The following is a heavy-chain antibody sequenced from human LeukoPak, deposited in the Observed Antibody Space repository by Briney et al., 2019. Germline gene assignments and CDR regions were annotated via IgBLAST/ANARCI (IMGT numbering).Heavy chain of an antibody. J-gene: IGHJ6*03. CDR2: VSASGHYT. D-gene: IGHD3-16*01. CDR1: GLTFSNSA. CDR3: VKDGSWGDYYFYFYIDV. V-gene: IGHV3-23*01. Sequence: GGSLRLSREASGLTFSNSAMGWVRQAPGKGLEWVSGVSASGHYTYYADSAKGRFTISRDNSKNTLFLQMNSLRAEDTALYYCVKDGSWGDYYFYFYIDVWGKGTTVTVS.